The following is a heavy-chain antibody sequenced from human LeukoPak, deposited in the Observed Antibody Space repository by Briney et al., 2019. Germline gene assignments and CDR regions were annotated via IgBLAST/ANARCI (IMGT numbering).Heavy chain of an antibody. Sequence: RGSLRLSCAASGFTFSSYGMHWVRQAPGKGLEWVAVIWYDGSNKYYADSVKGRFTISRDNSKNTLYLQMNSLRAEDTAVYYCARGTYWFDPWGQGTLVTVSS. J-gene: IGHJ5*02. CDR2: IWYDGSNK. CDR1: GFTFSSYG. V-gene: IGHV3-33*08. CDR3: ARGTYWFDP. D-gene: IGHD2-8*01.